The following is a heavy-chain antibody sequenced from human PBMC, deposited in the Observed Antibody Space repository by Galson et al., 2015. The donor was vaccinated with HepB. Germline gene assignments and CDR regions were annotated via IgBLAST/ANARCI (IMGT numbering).Heavy chain of an antibody. D-gene: IGHD2-21*01. V-gene: IGHV6-1*01. J-gene: IGHJ6*03. Sequence: CAISGDSVSSNSAAWNWIRQSPSRGLEWLGRTYYRSKWYNDYAVSVKSRITINPDTSKNQFSLQLNSVTPEDTAVYYCARDRWDCGGDCYPLNYYYYYYMDVWGKGTTVTVSS. CDR1: GDSVSSNSAA. CDR3: ARDRWDCGGDCYPLNYYYYYYMDV. CDR2: TYYRSKWYN.